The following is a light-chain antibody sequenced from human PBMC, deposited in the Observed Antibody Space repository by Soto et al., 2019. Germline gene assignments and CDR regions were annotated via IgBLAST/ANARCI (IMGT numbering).Light chain of an antibody. CDR1: QNINNY. CDR3: QSYEKLTT. V-gene: IGKV1-33*01. J-gene: IGKJ5*01. CDR2: DAS. Sequence: IQLTSPQPYLHTSVGDRVNITCQASQNINNYLNWYQQKPGRAPKLLIYDASNLEAGVPSRFRGSGSGTDFTFTISLLEPEDIATYNTQSYEKLTTFGQGRRLAIK.